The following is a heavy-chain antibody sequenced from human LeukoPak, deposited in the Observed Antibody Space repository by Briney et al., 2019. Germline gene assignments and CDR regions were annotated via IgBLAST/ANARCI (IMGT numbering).Heavy chain of an antibody. CDR2: ISGSGGST. J-gene: IGHJ4*02. V-gene: IGHV3-23*01. Sequence: GGSLRLSCATSGFTFSSYAMSWVRQAPGKGLEWVSAISGSGGSTYYADSVKGGFTISRDNSKNTLYLQMNSLRAEDTAVYYCAKATGDRFTYYFDYWGQGTLVTVS. CDR1: GFTFSSYA. CDR3: AKATGDRFTYYFDY. D-gene: IGHD7-27*01.